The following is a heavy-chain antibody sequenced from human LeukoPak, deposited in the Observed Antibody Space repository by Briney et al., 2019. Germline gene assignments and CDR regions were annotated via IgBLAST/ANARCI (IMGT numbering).Heavy chain of an antibody. CDR3: AKDSGMSGNYGLDY. J-gene: IGHJ4*02. Sequence: PGGSLRLSCAASGFTFSSYAMNWVRQAPGKGLEWVSGISDSGDNTYYADSVKGRFTISRDNSKSTLYLQMNSLRAEDTAIYYCAKDSGMSGNYGLDYWGQGTLVTVSS. D-gene: IGHD1-26*01. CDR1: GFTFSSYA. CDR2: ISDSGDNT. V-gene: IGHV3-23*01.